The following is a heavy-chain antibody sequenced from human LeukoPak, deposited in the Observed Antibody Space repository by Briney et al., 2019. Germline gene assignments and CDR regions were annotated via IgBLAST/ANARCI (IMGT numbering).Heavy chain of an antibody. D-gene: IGHD1-26*01. J-gene: IGHJ4*02. CDR3: AREPWSGSYFDY. V-gene: IGHV3-7*01. CDR2: IKEDGSEK. Sequence: PGGSLRLPCSASGFTFSSHWMTWVRQAPGKGLEWVANIKEDGSEKYYVDSVRGRFTISRDNAKNSLYLQMNSLGAADTAVYYCAREPWSGSYFDYWGQGTLVTVSS. CDR1: GFTFSSHW.